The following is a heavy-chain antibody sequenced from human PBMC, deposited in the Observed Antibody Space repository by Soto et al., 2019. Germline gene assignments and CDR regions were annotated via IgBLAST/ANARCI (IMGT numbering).Heavy chain of an antibody. V-gene: IGHV3-23*01. CDR1: GFTLSVNA. CDR2: ISGSGTST. CDR3: VKLRWKWEMDNFDY. Sequence: GGSLRLSCAASGFTLSVNAMSWVRQAPGKGLEWVSSISGSGTSTSYADSVKGRFTISRDTSKSTLYLQMDSLRAEDTAVYYCVKLRWKWEMDNFDYWGQGTLVTVSS. D-gene: IGHD1-26*01. J-gene: IGHJ4*02.